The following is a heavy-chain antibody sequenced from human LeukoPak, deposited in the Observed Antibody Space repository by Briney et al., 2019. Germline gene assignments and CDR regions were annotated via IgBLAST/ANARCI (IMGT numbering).Heavy chain of an antibody. D-gene: IGHD3-10*01. V-gene: IGHV4-4*07. CDR3: AKYVSGHYFVY. CDR1: GGSISNFY. J-gene: IGHJ4*02. CDR2: IYSTGST. Sequence: SETLSLTCTVSGGSISNFYWSWIRQPAGKGLEWIGRIYSTGSTNYNPSLRSRVTMSVDTSKNQFSLNLYSVTAADTAVYYCAKYVSGHYFVYWGQGTLVTVSS.